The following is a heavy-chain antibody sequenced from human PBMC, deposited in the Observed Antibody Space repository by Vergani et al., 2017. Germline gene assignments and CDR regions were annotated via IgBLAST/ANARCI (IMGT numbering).Heavy chain of an antibody. CDR2: IIPIIGTT. CDR3: ARPNYYDSSGYLGY. Sequence: QGQLVQSGAEVKKPGSSMKVSCKASGGAFSSYAINWVRQAPGQGLEWMGRIIPIIGTTNYAQKFQGRVTITADESTSTAYMELSSLRSEDTAVYYCARPNYYDSSGYLGYWGQGTLVTVSS. CDR1: GGAFSSYA. V-gene: IGHV1-69*11. D-gene: IGHD3-22*01. J-gene: IGHJ4*02.